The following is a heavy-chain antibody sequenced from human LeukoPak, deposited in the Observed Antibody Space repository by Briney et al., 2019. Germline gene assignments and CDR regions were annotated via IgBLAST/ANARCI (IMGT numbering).Heavy chain of an antibody. V-gene: IGHV4-59*01. CDR2: IYYSGST. D-gene: IGHD2-2*01. Sequence: PSETLSLTCTVSGGSISSYYWSWIRQPPGKGLEWIGYIYYSGSTNYNPSLKSRVTISVDTSKNQFSLKLSSVTAADTAVYYCARLSGYCSSTSCRGAFDIWGQGTMVTVSS. CDR3: ARLSGYCSSTSCRGAFDI. J-gene: IGHJ3*02. CDR1: GGSISSYY.